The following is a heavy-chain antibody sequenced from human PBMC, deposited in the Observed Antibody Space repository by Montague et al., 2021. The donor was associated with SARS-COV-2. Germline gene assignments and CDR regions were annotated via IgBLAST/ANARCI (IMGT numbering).Heavy chain of an antibody. J-gene: IGHJ6*02. CDR3: AREGAVAGLYYYYGMDV. V-gene: IGHV3-7*01. CDR1: GFTFSSYW. CDR2: IKQDGSEK. Sequence: SLRLSCAASGFTFSSYWMSWVRQAPGKGLEWAAHIKQDGSEKYYVDSVKGRFTISRDNAKNSLYLQMNSLRAEDTAVYYCAREGAVAGLYYYYGMDVWGQGTTVTVSS. D-gene: IGHD6-19*01.